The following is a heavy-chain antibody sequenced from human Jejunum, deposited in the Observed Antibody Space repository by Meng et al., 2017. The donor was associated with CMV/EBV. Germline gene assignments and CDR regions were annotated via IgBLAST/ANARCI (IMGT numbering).Heavy chain of an antibody. J-gene: IGHJ3*01. CDR2: ISSTATSI. Sequence: FIFSSYEMTWVRQAPGKGLEWVSYISSTATSIFYSPSVKGRFTVSRDNAKNSLYLQMNSLRTEDTAVFHCAKVRRGSYSAVFFDLWGQGTMVTVSS. V-gene: IGHV3-48*03. D-gene: IGHD1-26*01. CDR1: FIFSSYE. CDR3: AKVRRGSYSAVFFDL.